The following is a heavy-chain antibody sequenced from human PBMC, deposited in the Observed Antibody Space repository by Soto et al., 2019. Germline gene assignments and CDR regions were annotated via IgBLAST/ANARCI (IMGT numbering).Heavy chain of an antibody. Sequence: QVQLVQSGAEVKKPGSSVKVSCKASGGTFSSYTISWVRKAPGEGLEWMGRIIPILGIANYAQKFQGRVTITADESTSTAYMELSSLRSEDTAVYYCARGPYYDSSGYAADWGQGTLVTVSS. V-gene: IGHV1-69*02. CDR3: ARGPYYDSSGYAAD. D-gene: IGHD3-22*01. CDR2: IIPILGIA. CDR1: GGTFSSYT. J-gene: IGHJ4*02.